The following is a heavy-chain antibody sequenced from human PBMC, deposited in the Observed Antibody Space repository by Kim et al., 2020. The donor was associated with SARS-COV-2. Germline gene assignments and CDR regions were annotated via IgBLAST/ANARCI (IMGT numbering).Heavy chain of an antibody. CDR2: I. J-gene: IGHJ6*02. D-gene: IGHD2-8*02. Sequence: IDYADSVKGRFTISRDFAKNSLYLQMNSLRVDDMALYYCGKDLVPGGLDVWGQGTTVTVSS. V-gene: IGHV3-9*03. CDR3: GKDLVPGGLDV.